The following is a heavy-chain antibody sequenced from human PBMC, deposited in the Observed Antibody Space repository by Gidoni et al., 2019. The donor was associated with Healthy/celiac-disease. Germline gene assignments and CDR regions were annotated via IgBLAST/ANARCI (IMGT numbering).Heavy chain of an antibody. CDR2: IYYSGST. CDR3: ARLGAQTYYFDY. J-gene: IGHJ4*02. CDR1: VGSISSGGYY. V-gene: IGHV4-31*03. D-gene: IGHD3-16*01. Sequence: QVQLQESRPGLVKPSQTLSLTCTVSVGSISSGGYYWSWIRQHPGKGLEWIGYIYYSGSTYYNPSLKSRVTISVDTSKNQFSLKLSSVTAADTAVYYCARLGAQTYYFDYWGQGTLVTVSS.